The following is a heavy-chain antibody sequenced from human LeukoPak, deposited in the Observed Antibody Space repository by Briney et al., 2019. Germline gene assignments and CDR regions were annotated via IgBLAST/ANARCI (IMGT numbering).Heavy chain of an antibody. CDR2: ISTGSSTI. CDR1: GFTFSSYS. J-gene: IGHJ4*02. V-gene: IGHV3-48*01. D-gene: IGHD1-1*01. CDR3: ARDTRGFGY. Sequence: GGSLRLSCAASGFTFSSYSMNWVRQAPGKGLEWVSYISTGSSTIYYADSVRSRFTISRDNAKNSLYLQMNSLRAEDTAVYYCARDTRGFGYWGQGTLVTVSS.